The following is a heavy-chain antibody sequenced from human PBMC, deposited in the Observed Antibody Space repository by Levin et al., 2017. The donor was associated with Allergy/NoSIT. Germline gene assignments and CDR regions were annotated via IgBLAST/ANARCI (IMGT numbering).Heavy chain of an antibody. CDR1: GFTFSDFN. D-gene: IGHD1-26*01. CDR3: ARSSYYAYADF. V-gene: IGHV3-48*04. CDR2: INGNSDTK. J-gene: IGHJ4*02. Sequence: QSGGSLRLSCAASGFTFSDFNMEWVRQAPGKGLEWVSYINGNSDTKYYADSLKGRFTISRDNAKKSLYLQMNSLRAEDTAIYYCARSSYYAYADFWGQGTLVTVSS.